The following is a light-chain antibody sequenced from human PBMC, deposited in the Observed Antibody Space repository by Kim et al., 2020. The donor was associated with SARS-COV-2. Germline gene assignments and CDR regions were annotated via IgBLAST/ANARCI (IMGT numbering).Light chain of an antibody. CDR2: DAS. J-gene: IGKJ1*01. CDR1: QSVSGSY. V-gene: IGKV3-20*01. CDR3: QQYGSSPQT. Sequence: SPGERATFSCRDSQSVSGSYSAWYQQKPGQAPRLLIYDASTRATGIPDRFSGSGSGTDFTLTISRLEPEDFAVYYCQQYGSSPQTFGQGTKVDIK.